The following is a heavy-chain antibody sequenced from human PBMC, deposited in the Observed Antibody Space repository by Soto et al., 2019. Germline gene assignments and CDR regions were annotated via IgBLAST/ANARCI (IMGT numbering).Heavy chain of an antibody. CDR2: IRSKAYGGTT. D-gene: IGHD3-22*01. V-gene: IGHV3-49*05. Sequence: EVQLVESGGGLVKPGRSLRLSCTASGSTFGDYAMSWFRQAPGKGLEWVGFIRSKAYGGTTEYAASVKGRFTISRDDSKSIAYLQMNSLKTEDTAVYYCTRDSLDYYDSSGYYIYFDYWGQGTLVTVSS. J-gene: IGHJ4*02. CDR3: TRDSLDYYDSSGYYIYFDY. CDR1: GSTFGDYA.